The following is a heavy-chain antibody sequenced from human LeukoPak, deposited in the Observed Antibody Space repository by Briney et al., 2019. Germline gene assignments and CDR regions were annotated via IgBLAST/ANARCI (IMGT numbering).Heavy chain of an antibody. Sequence: GGSLRLSCAASGFTLSRYGMHWVRQAPGKGLEWVAVISYDATNKFYAVSVKGRFTISRDNSNNTLYLQMNSLRAEDTAVYYCAKDTKVYYGSGSYTPDYWGQGTLVTVSS. CDR3: AKDTKVYYGSGSYTPDY. J-gene: IGHJ4*02. CDR1: GFTLSRYG. CDR2: ISYDATNK. D-gene: IGHD3-10*01. V-gene: IGHV3-30*18.